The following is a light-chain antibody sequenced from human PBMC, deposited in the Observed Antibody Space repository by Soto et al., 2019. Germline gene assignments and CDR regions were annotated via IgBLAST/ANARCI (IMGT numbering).Light chain of an antibody. CDR1: GSNIGAGYD. J-gene: IGLJ1*01. V-gene: IGLV1-40*01. Sequence: QSVLTQPPSVSGAPGQRVTISCTGSGSNIGAGYDVHWYQQLPGTAPKLLIYGNSNRPSGVPDRFSGSRSGTSASLAITGLQAEDDADYYCQSHDSSLSGYVFGTGTKLTVL. CDR2: GNS. CDR3: QSHDSSLSGYV.